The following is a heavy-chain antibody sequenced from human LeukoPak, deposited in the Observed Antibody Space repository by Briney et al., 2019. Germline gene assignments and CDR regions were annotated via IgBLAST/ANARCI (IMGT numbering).Heavy chain of an antibody. Sequence: PSETLSLTCTVSGGSICSSSYYWGWIRQPPGRGLEWIGSIYYSGSTYYNPSLKSRVTVSVDTSKNQFSLKLSSVTAADTAVYYCASSRIAVAGPVDYWGQGTLVTVSS. D-gene: IGHD6-19*01. CDR2: IYYSGST. CDR3: ASSRIAVAGPVDY. CDR1: GGSICSSSYY. J-gene: IGHJ4*02. V-gene: IGHV4-39*01.